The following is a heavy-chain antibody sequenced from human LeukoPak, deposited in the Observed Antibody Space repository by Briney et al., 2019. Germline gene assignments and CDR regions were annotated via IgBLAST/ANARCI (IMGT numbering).Heavy chain of an antibody. J-gene: IGHJ4*02. CDR2: IYSAGST. CDR3: ARRAGAYTHPYDY. V-gene: IGHV3-53*01. CDR1: GFTVSSNS. Sequence: GGSLRLSCTVSGFTVSSNSMSWVRQAPGKGLEWVSFIYSAGSTHYSDSVKGRFTISIDNSKNTLYLQMNSLRAEDTAVYYCARRAGAYTHPYDYWGQGTLVTVS. D-gene: IGHD3-16*01.